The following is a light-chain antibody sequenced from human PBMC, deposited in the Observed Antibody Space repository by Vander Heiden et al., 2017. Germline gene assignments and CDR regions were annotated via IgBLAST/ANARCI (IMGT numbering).Light chain of an antibody. CDR2: AAS. CDR3: QRSYSTSLT. Sequence: DIQITQSPSSLSASVGDRVTITCRASQSISSYLNWYQQKPGEAPKLLIYAASSLRSGVPSRFSGSASGTDFTLTISRLQPEDFTTYYCQRSYSTSLTFGGGTKVEIK. CDR1: QSISSY. V-gene: IGKV1-39*01. J-gene: IGKJ4*01.